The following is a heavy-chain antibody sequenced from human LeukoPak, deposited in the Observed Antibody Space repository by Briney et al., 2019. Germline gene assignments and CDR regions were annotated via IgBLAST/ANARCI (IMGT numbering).Heavy chain of an antibody. D-gene: IGHD1-26*01. V-gene: IGHV3-30*04. Sequence: GGSLRLSCAASGFTFSSYAMHWVRQAPGKGLEWVAVISYDGSNKYYADSVKGRFTISRDNSKNTLYLQMNSLRAEDTAVYYCARDTRTFDYWGQGTLVTVSS. CDR3: ARDTRTFDY. CDR1: GFTFSSYA. J-gene: IGHJ4*02. CDR2: ISYDGSNK.